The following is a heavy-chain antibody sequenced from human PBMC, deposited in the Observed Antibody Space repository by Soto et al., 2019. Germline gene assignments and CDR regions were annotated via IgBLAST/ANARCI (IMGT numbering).Heavy chain of an antibody. CDR2: ISSSSSYT. CDR1: GFTFSDYY. CDR3: ARDHGSSGGMDV. D-gene: IGHD1-26*01. V-gene: IGHV3-11*06. J-gene: IGHJ6*02. Sequence: RRLSFAASGFTFSDYYMSWIRQAPGKGLEWVSYISSSSSYTNYADSVKGRFTISRDNAKNSLYLQMNSLRAEDTAVYYCARDHGSSGGMDVWGPGTTVPVS.